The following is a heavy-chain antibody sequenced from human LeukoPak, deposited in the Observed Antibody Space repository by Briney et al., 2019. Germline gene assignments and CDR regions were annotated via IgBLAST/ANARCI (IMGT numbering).Heavy chain of an antibody. CDR1: GFTFSSYA. CDR2: ISGSGAGT. Sequence: LTGGSLRLSCAASGFTFSSYAMSWVRQAPGKGLEWVSTISGSGAGTYYADSVKGRFTIPRDNPKNTLYLQMNSLRAEDTAIYYCAKGTRGSGTSYNDDYWGQGTLVTVSS. CDR3: AKGTRGSGTSYNDDY. V-gene: IGHV3-23*01. J-gene: IGHJ4*02. D-gene: IGHD3-10*01.